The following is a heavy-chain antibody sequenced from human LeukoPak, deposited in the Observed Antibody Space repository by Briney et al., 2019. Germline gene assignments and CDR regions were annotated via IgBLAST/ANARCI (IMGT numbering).Heavy chain of an antibody. CDR2: INTNTGNP. V-gene: IGHV7-4-1*02. Sequence: ASVKVSCKASGYTFTSYYMHWVRQAPGQGLEWMGWINTNTGNPTYAQGFTGRFVFSLDTSVSTAYLQISSLKAEDTAVYYCARGRVGFYYYYYGMDVWGQGTTVTVSS. CDR1: GYTFTSYY. CDR3: ARGRVGFYYYYYGMDV. J-gene: IGHJ6*02. D-gene: IGHD5/OR15-5a*01.